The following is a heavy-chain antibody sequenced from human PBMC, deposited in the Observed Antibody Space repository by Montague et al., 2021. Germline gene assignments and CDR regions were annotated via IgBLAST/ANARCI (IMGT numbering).Heavy chain of an antibody. CDR2: IKKDGTEK. V-gene: IGHV3-7*05. CDR1: GFTFSSYW. Sequence: SRRLSCAASGFTFSSYWMIWVRQAPGKGPEWVASIKKDGTEKYYGDSVMGRFTISRDNAKTSLYLQMNALRAEDTAVYFCSRAWVRSGFDSWGQGTLVTVSS. D-gene: IGHD4-17*01. CDR3: SRAWVRSGFDS. J-gene: IGHJ4*02.